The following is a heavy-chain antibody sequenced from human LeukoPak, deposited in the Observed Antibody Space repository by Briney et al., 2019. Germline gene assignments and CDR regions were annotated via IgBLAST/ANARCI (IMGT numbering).Heavy chain of an antibody. CDR1: EFTFTNYR. CDR3: ARDRGYYYDSSGYYWDAFDI. CDR2: IKQDGSEK. J-gene: IGHJ3*02. Sequence: GGSLRLSCAASEFTFTNYRMSWVRQALGKGLEWVANIKQDGSEKNYLHSVKGRFTISRDNAKNSLYLQMNSLRAEDTAVYCCARDRGYYYDSSGYYWDAFDIWGQGTMVTVSS. V-gene: IGHV3-7*01. D-gene: IGHD3-22*01.